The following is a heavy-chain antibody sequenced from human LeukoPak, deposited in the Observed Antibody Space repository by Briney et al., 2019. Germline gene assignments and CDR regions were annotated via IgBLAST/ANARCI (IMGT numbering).Heavy chain of an antibody. J-gene: IGHJ4*02. CDR2: IYHSGST. V-gene: IGHV4-30-2*01. Sequence: TLSLTCAVSGGSISSGGYSWSWIRQPPGKGLEWIGYIYHSGSTYYNPSLKSRATISVDRSKNQFSLKLSSVTAADTAVYYCARNTVTTSYYFDYWGQGTLVTVSS. D-gene: IGHD4-17*01. CDR3: ARNTVTTSYYFDY. CDR1: GGSISSGGYS.